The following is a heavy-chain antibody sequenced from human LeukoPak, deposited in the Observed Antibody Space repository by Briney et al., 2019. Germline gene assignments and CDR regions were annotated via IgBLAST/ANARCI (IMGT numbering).Heavy chain of an antibody. CDR2: SSSSSNYI. Sequence: GGSLSHSRGASGFTFSSYSMMWVRPAPGKGVEYDSSSSSSSNYIYYEDSVKGRFTISRDNAKNSLYLQMNSLRAEDTGVYYCARGGLVDYWGQGTLVTVSS. CDR1: GFTFSSYS. V-gene: IGHV3-21*01. D-gene: IGHD3-10*01. J-gene: IGHJ4*02. CDR3: ARGGLVDY.